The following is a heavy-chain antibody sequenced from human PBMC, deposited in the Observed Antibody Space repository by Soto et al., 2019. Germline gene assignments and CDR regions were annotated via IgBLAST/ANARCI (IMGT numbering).Heavy chain of an antibody. J-gene: IGHJ4*02. Sequence: VQLVESGGGVVQPGRSLRLSCAASGFTFSDYAMHWVRQAPGKGPEWVAVVTHDGRNTHYADSVKGRFTISRDSSKNAVPLEITTLRAEDTAVSYCAKGGRQWLVTTAFNCWGQGALVTVSS. CDR1: GFTFSDYA. V-gene: IGHV3-30*18. CDR2: VTHDGRNT. CDR3: AKGGRQWLVTTAFNC. D-gene: IGHD6-19*01.